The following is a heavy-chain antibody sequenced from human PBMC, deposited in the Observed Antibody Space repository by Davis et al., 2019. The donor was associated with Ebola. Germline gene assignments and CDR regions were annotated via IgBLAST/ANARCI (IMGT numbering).Heavy chain of an antibody. CDR3: ATQYSNGWFDP. J-gene: IGHJ5*02. V-gene: IGHV4-39*07. D-gene: IGHD4-11*01. CDR1: GGSISSSSYY. Sequence: GSLRLSCTVSGGSISSSSYYWGWIRQPPGKGLEWIGSIYYSGSTYYNPSLKSRVTISVDTSKNQFSLKLSSVTAADTAVYYCATQYSNGWFDPWGQGTLVTVSS. CDR2: IYYSGST.